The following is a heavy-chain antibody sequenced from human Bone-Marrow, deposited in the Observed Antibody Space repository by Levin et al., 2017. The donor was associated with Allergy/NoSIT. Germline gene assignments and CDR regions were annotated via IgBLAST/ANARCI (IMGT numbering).Heavy chain of an antibody. CDR3: ARVVVPGRVWGYFDC. V-gene: IGHV3-23*01. J-gene: IGHJ4*02. Sequence: PGGSLRLSCAASGFTFSTYGMSWVRQAPGKGLEWVSVFTGSGSSTYYADSVKGRFTISRDKSENTLFLQMDSLRAEDTAVYYCARVVVPGRVWGYFDCWGPGTQVTVSS. D-gene: IGHD2-15*01. CDR1: GFTFSTYG. CDR2: FTGSGSST.